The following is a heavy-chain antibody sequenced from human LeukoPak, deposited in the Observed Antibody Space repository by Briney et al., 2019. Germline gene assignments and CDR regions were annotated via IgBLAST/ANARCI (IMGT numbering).Heavy chain of an antibody. CDR3: ARDGDGEDSSGYYYSSWFDP. D-gene: IGHD3-22*01. Sequence: SVKVSCKASGGTFSSYAISWVRQAPGQGLEWMGGIIPIFGTANYAQKFQGRVTITADESTSTAYMELSSLRSEDTAVYYCARDGDGEDSSGYYYSSWFDPWGQGTLVTVSS. J-gene: IGHJ5*02. CDR1: GGTFSSYA. V-gene: IGHV1-69*13. CDR2: IIPIFGTA.